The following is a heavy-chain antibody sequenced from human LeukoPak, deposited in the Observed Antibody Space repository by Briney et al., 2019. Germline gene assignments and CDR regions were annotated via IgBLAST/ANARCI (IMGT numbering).Heavy chain of an antibody. CDR2: INHSGST. D-gene: IGHD3-9*01. Sequence: ASETLSLTCAVYGGSFSGYYWSWIRQPPGKGLEWIGEINHSGSTNYNPSLKSRVTISVDTSKNQFSLKLSSVTAADTAVYYCARDRKTRYFDWLPPAGFVYWGQGTLVTVPS. CDR1: GGSFSGYY. CDR3: ARDRKTRYFDWLPPAGFVY. V-gene: IGHV4-34*01. J-gene: IGHJ4*02.